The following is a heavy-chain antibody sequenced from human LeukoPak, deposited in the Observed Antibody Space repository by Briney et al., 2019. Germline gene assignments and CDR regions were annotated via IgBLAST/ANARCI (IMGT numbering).Heavy chain of an antibody. D-gene: IGHD3-16*01. J-gene: IGHJ4*02. CDR2: ISYDGSNK. CDR1: GFTFNNYA. V-gene: IGHV3-30-3*01. Sequence: PGGSLILSCAASGFTFNNYAMHWVRQAPGKGLEWVAFISYDGSNKYYADSVKGRFTISRDNSKNTLHVGMRSLRAEDTAVYYCARDLGPTYCILDYWGQGILVTVSS. CDR3: ARDLGPTYCILDY.